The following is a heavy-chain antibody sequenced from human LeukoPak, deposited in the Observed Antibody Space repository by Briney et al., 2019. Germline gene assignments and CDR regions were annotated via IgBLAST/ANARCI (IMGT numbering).Heavy chain of an antibody. D-gene: IGHD6-13*01. CDR1: GYSFTTYW. Sequence: GESLKISCKGSGYSFTTYWTGWVRQMPGKGLEWMGIIYPGDSDTTYSPSFRGQVTISADKSISTAYLQWSSLKASDSAMYYCGRIPAAGSLKGSFDIWGQGTMVTVSS. J-gene: IGHJ3*02. CDR3: GRIPAAGSLKGSFDI. CDR2: IYPGDSDT. V-gene: IGHV5-51*01.